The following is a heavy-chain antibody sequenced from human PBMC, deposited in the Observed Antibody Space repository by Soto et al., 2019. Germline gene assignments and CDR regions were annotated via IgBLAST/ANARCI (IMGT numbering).Heavy chain of an antibody. V-gene: IGHV4-31*03. CDR1: GGSISSGGYY. D-gene: IGHD6-6*01. J-gene: IGHJ6*02. CDR2: IYYSGST. CDR3: ARVRPAYYGMDV. Sequence: PSETLSLTCTVSGGSISSGGYYWSWIRQHPGKGLEWIGYIYYSGSTYYNPSLKSRVTISVDTSKNQFSLKLSSVTAADTAVYYCARVRPAYYGMDVWGQGTTVTVSS.